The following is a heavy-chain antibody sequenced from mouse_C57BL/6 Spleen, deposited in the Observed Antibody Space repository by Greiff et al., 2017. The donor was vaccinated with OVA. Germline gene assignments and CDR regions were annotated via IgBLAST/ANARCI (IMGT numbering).Heavy chain of an antibody. V-gene: IGHV1-72*01. CDR3: ARSGYDYDEGYAMDY. J-gene: IGHJ4*01. Sequence: VQLQQPGAELVKPGASVKLSCKASGYTFTSYWMHWVKQRPGRGLAWIGRIAPNSGGTKYNEKFKSKATLTVDNPSSTAYMQLSSLRSEDSAVYYCARSGYDYDEGYAMDYWGQGTSVTVSS. CDR2: IAPNSGGT. CDR1: GYTFTSYW. D-gene: IGHD2-4*01.